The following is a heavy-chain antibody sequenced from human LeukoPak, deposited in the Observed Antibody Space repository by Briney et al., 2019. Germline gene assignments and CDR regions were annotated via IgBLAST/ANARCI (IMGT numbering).Heavy chain of an antibody. J-gene: IGHJ6*02. CDR2: ISAYNGNT. D-gene: IGHD4-17*01. CDR3: ARDKATVTTSYYYGMDV. Sequence: ASVRVSCKASGYTFTSYGISWVRQAPGQGLEWMGWISAYNGNTNYAQKLQGRVTMTTDTSTSTAYMELRSLRSDDTAVYYCARDKATVTTSYYYGMDVWGQGTTVTVSS. CDR1: GYTFTSYG. V-gene: IGHV1-18*01.